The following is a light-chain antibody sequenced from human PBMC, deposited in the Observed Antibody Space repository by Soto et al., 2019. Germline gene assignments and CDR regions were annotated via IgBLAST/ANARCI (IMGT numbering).Light chain of an antibody. CDR2: GAS. V-gene: IGKV4-1*01. CDR3: QQYYSGLT. CDR1: QSVLYISNNKNY. J-gene: IGKJ4*01. Sequence: DIVMTQSPDSLAVSLGERDTINCKSSQSVLYISNNKNYLAWYQQRPGQPPKLLIYGASTRDSGVPDRFSGSGSGTDFTLTISSLQAEDVAVYYCQQYYSGLTFGGGTKVEIK.